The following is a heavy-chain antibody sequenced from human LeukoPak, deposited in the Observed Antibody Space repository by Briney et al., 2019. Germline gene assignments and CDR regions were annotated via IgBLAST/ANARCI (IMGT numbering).Heavy chain of an antibody. CDR2: INPNSGGT. V-gene: IGHV1-2*02. CDR3: ARVAAAGTYYYYYYMDV. CDR1: GYTFTGYY. Sequence: LGASVKVSCKASGYTFTGYYMHWVRQAPGQGLEWMGWINPNSGGTNYAQKFQGRVTMTRDTSISTAYMELSRLRSDDTAVYYCARVAAAGTYYYYYYMDVWGKGTTVTVSS. D-gene: IGHD6-13*01. J-gene: IGHJ6*03.